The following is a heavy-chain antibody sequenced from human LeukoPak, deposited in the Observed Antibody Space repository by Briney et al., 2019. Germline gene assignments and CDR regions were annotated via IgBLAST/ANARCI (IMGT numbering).Heavy chain of an antibody. V-gene: IGHV3-23*01. J-gene: IGHJ4*02. CDR2: ISGSTGRT. Sequence: GGSLRLSCAASGFTFSTYAMSWVRQAPGKGLEWVSAISGSTGRTYYADSVKGRFTISRDNSKNTLYPQMNNLRAEDTAVYYCAPRVVGSAPFDYWGQGTLVTVSS. CDR1: GFTFSTYA. CDR3: APRVVGSAPFDY. D-gene: IGHD2-15*01.